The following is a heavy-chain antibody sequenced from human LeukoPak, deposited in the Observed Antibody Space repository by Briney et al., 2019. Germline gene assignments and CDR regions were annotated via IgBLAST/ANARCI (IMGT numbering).Heavy chain of an antibody. CDR3: AKDIGLATILGLETAGLGY. V-gene: IGHV3-43*01. J-gene: IGHJ4*02. CDR2: ISWDGGST. CDR1: GFTFDDYT. D-gene: IGHD5-24*01. Sequence: GGSLRLSCAASGFTFDDYTMHWVRQAPGKGLEWVSLISWDGGSTYYADSVKGRFTISRDNSKNSLYLQMNSLRTEDTALYYCAKDIGLATILGLETAGLGYWGQGTLVTVSS.